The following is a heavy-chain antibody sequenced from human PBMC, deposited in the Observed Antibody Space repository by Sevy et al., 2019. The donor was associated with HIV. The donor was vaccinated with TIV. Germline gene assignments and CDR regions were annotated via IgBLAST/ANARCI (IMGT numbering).Heavy chain of an antibody. J-gene: IGHJ5*02. V-gene: IGHV3-33*01. CDR2: ISFDENIE. CDR3: ARDRYCSTSRCYNWIDP. D-gene: IGHD2-2*01. Sequence: GGSLRLSCAASGFAFNTFGMHWVRRAPGKGLEWVAFISFDENIEYYADSVKGRFTISRDNSKNMLYLQMNSLRAEDTAMYYCARDRYCSTSRCYNWIDPWGQEPWSPSPQ. CDR1: GFAFNTFG.